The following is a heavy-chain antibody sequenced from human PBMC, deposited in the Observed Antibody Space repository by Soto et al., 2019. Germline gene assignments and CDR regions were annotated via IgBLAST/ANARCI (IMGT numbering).Heavy chain of an antibody. CDR3: ARAPYSRGWVGYFQH. Sequence: EVQLVESGGGLIQPGGSLRLSCAASGFTVSSNYMSWVRQAPGKGLEWVSVIYSGGSTYYADSVKGRFTISRDNSKNTLYLQMNSLRAEDTAVYYCARAPYSRGWVGYFQHWDQGTLVTVSS. J-gene: IGHJ1*01. V-gene: IGHV3-53*01. D-gene: IGHD6-19*01. CDR1: GFTVSSNY. CDR2: IYSGGST.